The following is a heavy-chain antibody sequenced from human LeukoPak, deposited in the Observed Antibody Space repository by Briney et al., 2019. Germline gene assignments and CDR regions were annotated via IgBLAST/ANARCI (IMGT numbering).Heavy chain of an antibody. V-gene: IGHV3-30*02. Sequence: GGSLRLSCAASGFTFSSYGMHWVRQAPGKGLEWVPFIRYDGSNKYYADSVKGRFTISRDNSKNTLYLQMNSLRAEDTAVYYCARDRGIPRGYYYMDVWGKGTTVTVSS. CDR2: IRYDGSNK. J-gene: IGHJ6*03. D-gene: IGHD1-14*01. CDR1: GFTFSSYG. CDR3: ARDRGIPRGYYYMDV.